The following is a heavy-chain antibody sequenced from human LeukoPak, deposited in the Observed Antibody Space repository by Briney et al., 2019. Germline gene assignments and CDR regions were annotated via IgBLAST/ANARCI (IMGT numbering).Heavy chain of an antibody. CDR2: IGTTSNSM. CDR3: AREGITAMADAWNDY. V-gene: IGHV3-21*01. J-gene: IGHJ4*02. D-gene: IGHD5-18*01. CDR1: GFTFSSYS. Sequence: GGSLRLSCAASGFTFSSYSMNWVRQAPGKGLEWVSSIGTTSNSMYYADSLKGRFTISRYNAESSLYLQMNSLRVEDTAVYFCAREGITAMADAWNDYWGQGTLVTVSS.